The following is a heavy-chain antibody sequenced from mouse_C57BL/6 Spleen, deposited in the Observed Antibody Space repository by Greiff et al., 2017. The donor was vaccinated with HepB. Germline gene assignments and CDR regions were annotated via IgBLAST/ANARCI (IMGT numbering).Heavy chain of an antibody. CDR2: IDPETGGT. CDR1: GYTFTDYE. D-gene: IGHD1-1*01. Sequence: QVHVKQSGAELVRPGASVTLSCKASGYTFTDYEMHWVKQTPVHGLEWIGAIDPETGGTAYNQKFKGKAILTADKSSSTAYMELRSLTSEDSAVYYCTRGYGLDYWGQGTTLTVSS. J-gene: IGHJ2*01. V-gene: IGHV1-15*01. CDR3: TRGYGLDY.